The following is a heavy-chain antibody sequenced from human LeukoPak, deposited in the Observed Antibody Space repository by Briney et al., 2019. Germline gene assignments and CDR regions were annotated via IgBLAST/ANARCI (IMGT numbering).Heavy chain of an antibody. CDR3: AREPTVTNTWFDP. Sequence: LVASVKVSCKASEYTFTSYYMHWVRQAPGQGLEWMGIINPSGGSTSYAQKFQGRVTMTRDTSTSTVYMELSSLRSEDTAVYYCAREPTVTNTWFDPWGQGTLVTVSS. D-gene: IGHD4-17*01. CDR1: EYTFTSYY. V-gene: IGHV1-46*01. CDR2: INPSGGST. J-gene: IGHJ5*02.